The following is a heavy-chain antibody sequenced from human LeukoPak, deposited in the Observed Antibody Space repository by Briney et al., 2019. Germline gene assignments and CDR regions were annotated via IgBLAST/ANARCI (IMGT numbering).Heavy chain of an antibody. V-gene: IGHV3-30*18. Sequence: GGSLRLSCAASGFTFSSYGMHWVRQAPGKGLEWVAVISYDGSNKYYADSVKGRFTISRDNSKNTLYLQMNSLRAEDTAVYYCAKDAKGFGELFSLDYWGQGTLVTVSS. J-gene: IGHJ4*02. D-gene: IGHD3-10*01. CDR2: ISYDGSNK. CDR1: GFTFSSYG. CDR3: AKDAKGFGELFSLDY.